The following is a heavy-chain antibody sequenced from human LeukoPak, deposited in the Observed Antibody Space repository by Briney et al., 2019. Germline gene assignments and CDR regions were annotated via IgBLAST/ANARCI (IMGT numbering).Heavy chain of an antibody. CDR3: AKGRFLEWLPEYYFDY. V-gene: IGHV3-9*01. Sequence: GGSLRLSCAASGFTFSSYAMHWVRQAPGKGLEWVSGISWNSGSIGYADSVKGRFTISRDNAKNSLYLQMNSLRAEDTALYYCAKGRFLEWLPEYYFDYWGQGTLVTVSS. CDR2: ISWNSGSI. D-gene: IGHD3-3*01. J-gene: IGHJ4*02. CDR1: GFTFSSYA.